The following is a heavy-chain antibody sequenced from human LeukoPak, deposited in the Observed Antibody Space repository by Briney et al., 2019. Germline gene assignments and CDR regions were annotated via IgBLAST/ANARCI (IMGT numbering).Heavy chain of an antibody. D-gene: IGHD6-19*01. CDR3: AGVGDSSGWYKGG. Sequence: SETLSLTCTVSGGSISSYYWSWIRQPPGKGLEWIGYIYYSGSTNYNPSLKGRVTISVDTSKNQFSLKLSSVTAADTSVYYCAGVGDSSGWYKGGWGKGTTGNGPS. V-gene: IGHV4-59*01. J-gene: IGHJ6*04. CDR1: GGSISSYY. CDR2: IYYSGST.